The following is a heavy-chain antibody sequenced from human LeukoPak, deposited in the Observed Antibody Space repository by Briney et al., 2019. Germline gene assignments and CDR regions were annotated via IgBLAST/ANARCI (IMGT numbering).Heavy chain of an antibody. CDR3: ARDKVTY. CDR1: GFTFSKHW. CDR2: INKDGSEI. J-gene: IGHJ4*02. Sequence: GSLRIPCAASGFTFSKHWVSWVRQGSGKGLEWVAHINKDGSEIYYVDSVKGRFTISRDNAKNSLSLQMNSLRVEDTAVYYCARDKVTYWGQGILVTVSS. V-gene: IGHV3-7*01.